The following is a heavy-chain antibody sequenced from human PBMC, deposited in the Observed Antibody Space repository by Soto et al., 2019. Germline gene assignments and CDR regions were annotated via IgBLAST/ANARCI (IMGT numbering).Heavy chain of an antibody. Sequence: GGSLRLSCSASGFTFSSYAMHWVRQAPGKGLEYVSAISSNGGSTYYADSVKGRFTISRDNSKNTLYLQMSSLRAEDTAVYYCVKMLEWLLWISDYWGQGTLVTVSS. J-gene: IGHJ4*02. CDR3: VKMLEWLLWISDY. D-gene: IGHD3-3*01. V-gene: IGHV3-64D*08. CDR1: GFTFSSYA. CDR2: ISSNGGST.